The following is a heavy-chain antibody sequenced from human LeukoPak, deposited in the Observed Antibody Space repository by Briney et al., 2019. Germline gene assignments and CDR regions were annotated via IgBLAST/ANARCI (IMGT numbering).Heavy chain of an antibody. CDR3: AKAGSYGSGSYYRPPSGY. CDR2: ISYDGSNK. D-gene: IGHD3-10*01. V-gene: IGHV3-30*18. Sequence: PGRSLRLSCAASGFTFSSYGMHWVRQAPGKGLEWVAVISYDGSNKHYADSVKGRFTISRDNSKNTLYLQMNSLRAEDTAVYYCAKAGSYGSGSYYRPPSGYWGQGTLVTVSS. J-gene: IGHJ4*02. CDR1: GFTFSSYG.